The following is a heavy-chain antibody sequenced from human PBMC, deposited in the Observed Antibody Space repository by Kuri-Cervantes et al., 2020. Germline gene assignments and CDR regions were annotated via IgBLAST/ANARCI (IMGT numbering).Heavy chain of an antibody. V-gene: IGHV3-30-3*01. D-gene: IGHD6-19*01. CDR2: ISYAGSNK. Sequence: GESLKISCAASGFTFSSYAMHWVRQAPGKWLESVAVISYAGSNKYYADSVKGRFTISRDNSKNTLYLQMNSLRAEDTAVYYCASSIAVADNYWCQGTLVTVSS. CDR1: GFTFSSYA. CDR3: ASSIAVADNY. J-gene: IGHJ4*02.